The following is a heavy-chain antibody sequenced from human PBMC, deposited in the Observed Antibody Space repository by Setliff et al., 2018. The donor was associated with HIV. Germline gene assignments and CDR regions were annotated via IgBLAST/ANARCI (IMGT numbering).Heavy chain of an antibody. CDR3: ARDSRYYAPYYYYYYMDV. CDR2: IYYSGST. J-gene: IGHJ6*03. V-gene: IGHV4-59*12. Sequence: SETLSLTCTVSGGSISGYYWSWIRQSPGKGLEWIGYIYYSGSTNYNPSLKSRVTISVDTSKNQFSLKLSSVTAADTAVYYCARDSRYYAPYYYYYYMDVWGKGTTVTVSS. D-gene: IGHD2-2*01. CDR1: GGSISGYY.